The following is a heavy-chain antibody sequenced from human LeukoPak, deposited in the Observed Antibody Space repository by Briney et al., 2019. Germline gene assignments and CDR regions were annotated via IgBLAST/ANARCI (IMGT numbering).Heavy chain of an antibody. CDR3: ARAGRGAVAGTRFDY. CDR2: INPNSGGT. CDR1: GYTFTGYY. J-gene: IGHJ4*02. D-gene: IGHD6-19*01. Sequence: ASVKVSCKASGYTFTGYYMHWVRQAPGQGLEWMGWINPNSGGTNYAQKFQGRVTMTRDTSISTAYMELSRLRSDDTAVYYCARAGRGAVAGTRFDYWGQGTLVTVSS. V-gene: IGHV1-2*02.